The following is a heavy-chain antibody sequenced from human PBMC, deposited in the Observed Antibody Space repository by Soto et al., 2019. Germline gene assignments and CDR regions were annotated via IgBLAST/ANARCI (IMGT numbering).Heavy chain of an antibody. J-gene: IGHJ5*02. CDR1: GGSISSGDYY. Sequence: SETLSLTCTVSGGSISSGDYYWSWIRQPPGKGLEWIGYIYYSGSTYYNPSLKSRVTISVDTSKNQFSLKLSSVTAADTAVYYCARDRGYGGYPANWFDPWGQGTRVTVSS. CDR3: ARDRGYGGYPANWFDP. V-gene: IGHV4-30-4*01. D-gene: IGHD4-17*01. CDR2: IYYSGST.